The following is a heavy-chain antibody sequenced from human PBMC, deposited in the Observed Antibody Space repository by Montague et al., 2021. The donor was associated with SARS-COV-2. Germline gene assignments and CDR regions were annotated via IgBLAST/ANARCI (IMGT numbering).Heavy chain of an antibody. CDR3: ARDRDWDDWCGMDV. V-gene: IGHV3-48*03. J-gene: IGHJ6*02. Sequence: SLRLSCAASGFIFSSYEMNWVRQAPGKGLEWISYISSSGGGSTKHYTDSVKGRFTISRANAKNSLYLQMNSLRVEDTAIYYCARDRDWDDWCGMDVWGQGTTVAVSS. CDR1: GFIFSSYE. CDR2: ISSSGGGSTK. D-gene: IGHD2-21*01.